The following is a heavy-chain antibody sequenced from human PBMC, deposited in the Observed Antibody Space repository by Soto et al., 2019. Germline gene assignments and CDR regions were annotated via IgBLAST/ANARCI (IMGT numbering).Heavy chain of an antibody. CDR1: GYSFTSYW. J-gene: IGHJ4*02. CDR2: IYPGDSDT. CDR3: ARLVVHSSGWCYFDY. D-gene: IGHD6-19*01. V-gene: IGHV5-51*01. Sequence: PGESLKISCKGSGYSFTSYWIGWVRQMPGKGLEWMGIIYPGDSDTRYSPSFQGQVTISADKSISTAYLQWSSLKASDTAMYYCARLVVHSSGWCYFDYWGQGTLVTVSS.